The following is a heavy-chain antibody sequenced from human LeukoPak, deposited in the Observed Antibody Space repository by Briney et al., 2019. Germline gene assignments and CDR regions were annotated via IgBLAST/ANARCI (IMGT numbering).Heavy chain of an antibody. J-gene: IGHJ6*02. V-gene: IGHV4-34*01. D-gene: IGHD3-3*01. CDR3: ARGPPQLILEWLLSDRGMDV. Sequence: SETLSLTCAVYGGSFSGYYWSWIRQPPGKGLEWIGEINHSGSTNYNPSLKSRVTISVDTSKNQFSLKLSSVTAADTAVYYCARGPPQLILEWLLSDRGMDVWGQGTTVTVSS. CDR1: GGSFSGYY. CDR2: INHSGST.